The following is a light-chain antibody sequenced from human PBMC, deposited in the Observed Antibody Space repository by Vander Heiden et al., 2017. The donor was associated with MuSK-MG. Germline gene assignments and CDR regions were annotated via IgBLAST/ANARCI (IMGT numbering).Light chain of an antibody. CDR3: QQYGSSPPIT. V-gene: IGKV3-20*01. CDR2: CAS. J-gene: IGKJ5*01. Sequence: EIVLTQSPGTLSLSPGERATLSCRASPSVSSSYLAWYQQQPGQAPRLLIYCASSTATGSPDRFSGSGSGTDFTLTIISLEPEDFAVYYCQQYGSSPPITFGQGTRLEIK. CDR1: PSVSSSY.